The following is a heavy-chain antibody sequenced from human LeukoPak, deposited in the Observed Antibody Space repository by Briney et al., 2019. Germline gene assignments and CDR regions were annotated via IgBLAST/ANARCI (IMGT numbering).Heavy chain of an antibody. V-gene: IGHV7-4-1*02. CDR2: VNTNTGNP. Sequence: GASVKVSCKPPGYTFTYYAINWVRQAPGQGLEYMGWVNTNTGNPTYAQGFTGRFAFSSDSSVSTAYLQITGLKADDSAIYFCASCNDSSGYFAYWGQGTLVTVSS. CDR3: ASCNDSSGYFAY. CDR1: GYTFTYYA. D-gene: IGHD3-22*01. J-gene: IGHJ4*02.